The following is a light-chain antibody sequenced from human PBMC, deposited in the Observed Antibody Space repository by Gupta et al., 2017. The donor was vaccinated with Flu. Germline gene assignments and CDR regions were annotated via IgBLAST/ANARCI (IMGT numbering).Light chain of an antibody. V-gene: IGLV1-40*01. CDR3: QSYDDRLSGSRV. CDR2: DNS. Sequence: TISCTGSSSNIGEGYAVHWYQQMPGTAPKLLIFDNSNRPSGVPDRFSGSKSGASASLAITGLQPEDEADYYCQSYDDRLSGSRVFGTGTKVTVL. CDR1: SSNIGEGYA. J-gene: IGLJ1*01.